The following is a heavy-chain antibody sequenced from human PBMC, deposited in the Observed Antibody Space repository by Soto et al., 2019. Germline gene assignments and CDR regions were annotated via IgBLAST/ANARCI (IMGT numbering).Heavy chain of an antibody. V-gene: IGHV4-4*02. Sequence: SETLSLTCAVSSGSISSSNWWSWVRQPPGKGLEWIGEIYHSGSTNYNPSLKSRVTISVDKSKNQFSLKLSSVTAADTAVYYCARGYGGYLNWYFALWGRGTLVTVSS. D-gene: IGHD6-25*01. J-gene: IGHJ2*01. CDR3: ARGYGGYLNWYFAL. CDR2: IYHSGST. CDR1: SGSISSSNW.